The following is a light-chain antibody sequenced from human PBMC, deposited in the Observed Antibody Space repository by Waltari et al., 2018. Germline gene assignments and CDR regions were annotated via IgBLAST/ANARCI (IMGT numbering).Light chain of an antibody. V-gene: IGKV2-24*01. CDR3: MQITQFPWT. J-gene: IGKJ1*01. Sequence: DIVMTQTPLSSPVTLGQPASISCRSSQSLVHDDGHTYLSWVQQRPGQPPRLLIYQISNRFSGVPDRFSGSGAGTDFTLKISRVETEDVGVYYCMQITQFPWTFGQGTKVEIK. CDR2: QIS. CDR1: QSLVHDDGHTY.